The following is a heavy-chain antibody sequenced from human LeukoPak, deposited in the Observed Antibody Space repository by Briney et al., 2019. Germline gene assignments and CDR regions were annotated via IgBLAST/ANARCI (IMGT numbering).Heavy chain of an antibody. CDR3: ARDITMIADGWFDP. V-gene: IGHV3-11*04. CDR1: GFTFSDYY. D-gene: IGHD3-22*01. J-gene: IGHJ5*02. Sequence: GGSLRLSCAASGFTFSDYYMSWIRQAPGKGLEWVSYISSSGSTIYYADSVKGRFTISRDNAKNSLYLQMNSLRAEDKAVYYCARDITMIADGWFDPWGQGTLVTVSS. CDR2: ISSSGSTI.